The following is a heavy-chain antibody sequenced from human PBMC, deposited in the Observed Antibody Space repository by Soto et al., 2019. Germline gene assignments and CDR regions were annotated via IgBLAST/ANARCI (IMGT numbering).Heavy chain of an antibody. Sequence: EVQLVEFGGGLIQPGGSLRLSCAASGFTVSSNYMSWVRQAPGKGLEWVSVVYSGGNTYYADSVKGRFTVSRDNSKNTLYLQMNSLRAGDTAVYYCAGSTNWSLYYLDYWGQGTLGTVSS. J-gene: IGHJ4*02. V-gene: IGHV3-53*01. CDR3: AGSTNWSLYYLDY. D-gene: IGHD6-13*01. CDR2: VYSGGNT. CDR1: GFTVSSNY.